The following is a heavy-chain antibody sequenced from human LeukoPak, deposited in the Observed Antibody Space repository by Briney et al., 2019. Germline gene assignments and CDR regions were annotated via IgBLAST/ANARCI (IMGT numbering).Heavy chain of an antibody. D-gene: IGHD6-19*01. CDR3: ALLAVASDFDY. CDR2: IGASGTTR. Sequence: GGSLRLSCAVSGFPFTFYEMNWVRQAPGKGLEWVSNIGASGTTRYYADSVKGRFSISRDNAKTSLYLQMNSLRVDDTAVYYCALLAVASDFDYWGQGALVTVSS. J-gene: IGHJ4*02. CDR1: GFPFTFYE. V-gene: IGHV3-48*03.